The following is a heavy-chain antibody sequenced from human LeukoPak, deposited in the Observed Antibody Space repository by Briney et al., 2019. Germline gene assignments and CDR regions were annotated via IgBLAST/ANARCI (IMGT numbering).Heavy chain of an antibody. Sequence: LSETLSLTCTVSGGSISSSSYYWGWIRQPPGKGLEWIGSIYYSGSTYYNPSLKSRVTISVDTSKNQFSLKLSSVTAADTAVYYCATDYDFWSGYEGGVVDYWGQGTLVTYCS. V-gene: IGHV4-39*01. CDR1: GGSISSSSYY. CDR3: ATDYDFWSGYEGGVVDY. D-gene: IGHD3-3*01. J-gene: IGHJ4*02. CDR2: IYYSGST.